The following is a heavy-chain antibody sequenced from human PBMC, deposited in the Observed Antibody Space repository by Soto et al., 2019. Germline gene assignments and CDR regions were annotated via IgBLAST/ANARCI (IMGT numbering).Heavy chain of an antibody. CDR1: GDSISSYY. Sequence: PSETLSLTCTVSGDSISSYYWTWIRQPPGKGLEWIAFIYYGGSINYNPSLKSRVAISVDTSKNQFSLKLSSVTAADTAVYYCARVDLRLAAPYFDYWCQGTLVTVSS. CDR3: ARVDLRLAAPYFDY. J-gene: IGHJ4*02. V-gene: IGHV4-59*08. CDR2: IYYGGSI.